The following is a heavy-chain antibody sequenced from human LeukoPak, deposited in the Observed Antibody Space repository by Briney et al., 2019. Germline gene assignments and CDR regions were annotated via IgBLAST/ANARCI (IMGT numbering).Heavy chain of an antibody. CDR2: IYYSGST. Sequence: SGTLSLTCTVSGGSISSSSYYWGWTRQPPGKGLGWIGSIYYSGSTYYNPSLKSRVTISVDTSKNQFSLTLSSVTAADTAVYYCARLKLAAADKYYFDYWGQGTLVTVSS. J-gene: IGHJ4*02. CDR1: GGSISSSSYY. D-gene: IGHD6-13*01. CDR3: ARLKLAAADKYYFDY. V-gene: IGHV4-39*01.